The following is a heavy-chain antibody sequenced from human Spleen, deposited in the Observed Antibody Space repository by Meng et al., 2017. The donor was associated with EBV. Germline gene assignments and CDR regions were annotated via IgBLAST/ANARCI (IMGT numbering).Heavy chain of an antibody. CDR3: ARHATAAAYSSYRD. D-gene: IGHD3-16*02. Sequence: QVQLQESGPGLVKPSEXLSLTCXVSGVSITSGSYFWAWIRQPPGKGLEWIASIHYTGSTFSNPSLRSQVIISVDTSKNQFSLRLTPVTATDTAVYYCARHATAAAYSSYRDWGQGTLVTVAS. V-gene: IGHV4-39*01. J-gene: IGHJ4*02. CDR1: GVSITSGSYF. CDR2: IHYTGST.